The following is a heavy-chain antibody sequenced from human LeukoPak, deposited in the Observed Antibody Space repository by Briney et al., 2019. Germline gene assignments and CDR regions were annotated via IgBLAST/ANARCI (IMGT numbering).Heavy chain of an antibody. J-gene: IGHJ5*02. Sequence: ASVKVSCKASGYTFTSYGISWVRQAPGQGLEWMGWITTYNGNTNYAQKFQGRVTMTTDTSTSTAYMELRSLRSDDTAVYYCARKATGGTHSWFDPRGQGTLVTVSS. V-gene: IGHV1-18*01. CDR1: GYTFTSYG. D-gene: IGHD6-13*01. CDR3: ARKATGGTHSWFDP. CDR2: ITTYNGNT.